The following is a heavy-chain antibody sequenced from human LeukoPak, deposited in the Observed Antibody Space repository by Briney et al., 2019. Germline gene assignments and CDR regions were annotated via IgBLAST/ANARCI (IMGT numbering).Heavy chain of an antibody. J-gene: IGHJ2*01. V-gene: IGHV4-4*02. CDR3: ASSGWLYWYFDL. Sequence: SGTLSLTCAVSGGSISSSNWWSWVRQPPGKGLEWIGEIYHSGSTNYNPSLKSRVTISVDTSKNQFSLKLSSVTAADTAVYYCASSGWLYWYFDLWGRGTLVTVSS. CDR1: GGSISSSNW. D-gene: IGHD6-19*01. CDR2: IYHSGST.